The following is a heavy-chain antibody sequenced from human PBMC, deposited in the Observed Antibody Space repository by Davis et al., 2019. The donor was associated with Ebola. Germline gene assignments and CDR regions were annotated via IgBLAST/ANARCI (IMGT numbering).Heavy chain of an antibody. J-gene: IGHJ4*02. V-gene: IGHV4-59*11. D-gene: IGHD3-16*01. CDR1: GGSISSHY. Sequence: PSETLSLTCTVSGGSISSHYWSWIRQPPGRGLEWIGYIYATGDTNYNPSLKSRVSISIGTAKNQFSLNLRSVTAADTAVYYCVRFGRGAYWGQGTLVTVSS. CDR3: VRFGRGAY. CDR2: IYATGDT.